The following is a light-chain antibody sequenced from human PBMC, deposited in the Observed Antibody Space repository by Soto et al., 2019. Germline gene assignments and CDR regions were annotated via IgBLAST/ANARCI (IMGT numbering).Light chain of an antibody. Sequence: DIQMTQSPSTLSASVGDRVTITCRASQSVRSWLAWYQQKPGRAPKFLISAASSLQSGVPSRFSGSGSGTDFTLTISSLQPEDFATYYCQQSYYTPLTFGGGTKVDIK. CDR3: QQSYYTPLT. CDR2: AAS. CDR1: QSVRSW. J-gene: IGKJ4*01. V-gene: IGKV1-39*01.